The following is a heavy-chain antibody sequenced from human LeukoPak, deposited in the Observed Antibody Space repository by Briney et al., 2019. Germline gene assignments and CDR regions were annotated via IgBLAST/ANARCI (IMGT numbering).Heavy chain of an antibody. V-gene: IGHV3-30*03. Sequence: GGSLRLSCAASGFPFDSYGLHWVRQAPGKGLKWVAVISYDGSDKYYADSVKGRFTISRDNSKNTLYLQMSSLSGEDTAVYFCARESGGAFDIWGQGTMVTVSS. CDR1: GFPFDSYG. CDR2: ISYDGSDK. J-gene: IGHJ3*02. D-gene: IGHD1-14*01. CDR3: ARESGGAFDI.